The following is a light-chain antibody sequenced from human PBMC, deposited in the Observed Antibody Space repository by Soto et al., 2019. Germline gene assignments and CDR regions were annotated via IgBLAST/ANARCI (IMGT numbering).Light chain of an antibody. CDR1: SSDIGGYNY. V-gene: IGLV2-14*01. CDR2: GVS. J-gene: IGLJ3*02. Sequence: QSVLTQPASVSGSPGQSITISCTGTSSDIGGYNYVSWYQQHPGKAPKLMIYGVSNRPSGISNRFSGFKSGDTASLTIFRLQAEDEADYYCSSYTSINTWVFGGGTKLTVL. CDR3: SSYTSINTWV.